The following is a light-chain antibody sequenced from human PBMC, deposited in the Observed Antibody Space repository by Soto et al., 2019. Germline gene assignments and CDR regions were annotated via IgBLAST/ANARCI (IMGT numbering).Light chain of an antibody. V-gene: IGLV2-14*01. CDR3: SSYTSSSTYV. CDR1: SSDVGGYNY. Sequence: QSALTQPASVSGSPGQSITIPCTGTSSDVGGYNYVSWYQQHPGKAPKLMIYEVSNRPSEVSNRFSGSKSGNTASLTISGLQAEDEADYYCSSYTSSSTYVFGTGTKLTVL. J-gene: IGLJ1*01. CDR2: EVS.